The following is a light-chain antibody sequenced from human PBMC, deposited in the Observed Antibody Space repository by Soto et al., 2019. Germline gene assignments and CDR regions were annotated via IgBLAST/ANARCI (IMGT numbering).Light chain of an antibody. CDR2: GDT. J-gene: IGLJ3*02. V-gene: IGLV2-14*01. CDR1: SSDVGAYNY. CDR3: SSYTTSSTWV. Sequence: QSVLTQPASVSGSPGQSITLSCTGSSSDVGAYNYVSWYQQHPGKAPKLMIYGDTNRPSGVSNRFSGSKSGNTASLTISGLQAEDEADYYCSSYTTSSTWVFGGGTKLTVL.